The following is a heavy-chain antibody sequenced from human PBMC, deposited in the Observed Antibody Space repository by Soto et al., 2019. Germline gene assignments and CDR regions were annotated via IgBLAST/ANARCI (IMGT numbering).Heavy chain of an antibody. Sequence: SETLSLTCTVSGGSVSSGSYYWSWIRQPPGKGLEWIGYIYYSGSTNYNPSLKSRVTISVDTSKNQFSLKLSSVTAADTAVYYCASDRIAARPGYYYGMDVWGQGTTVTVSS. D-gene: IGHD6-6*01. CDR3: ASDRIAARPGYYYGMDV. J-gene: IGHJ6*02. V-gene: IGHV4-61*01. CDR1: GGSVSSGSYY. CDR2: IYYSGST.